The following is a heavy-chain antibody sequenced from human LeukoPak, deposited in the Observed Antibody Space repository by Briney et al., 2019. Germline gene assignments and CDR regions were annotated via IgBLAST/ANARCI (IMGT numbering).Heavy chain of an antibody. CDR1: GFTFSSYA. CDR3: AKDLRLDCSTTSCYLLDY. CDR2: LSGSAGST. V-gene: IGHV3-23*01. D-gene: IGHD2-2*01. Sequence: GGSLRLSCAASGFTFSSYAMSWVRQAPGKGLEWVSVLSGSAGSTYYADSVKGRFTISRDNSKNTLYLQMNSLRAEDTAIYYCAKDLRLDCSTTSCYLLDYWGQGTLVTVSS. J-gene: IGHJ4*02.